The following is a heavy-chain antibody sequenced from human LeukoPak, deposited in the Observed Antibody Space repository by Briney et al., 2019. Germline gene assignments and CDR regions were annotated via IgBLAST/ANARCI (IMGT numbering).Heavy chain of an antibody. D-gene: IGHD5-12*01. CDR3: AKGGYDYVEVGYFDS. CDR1: GFTFSSYE. V-gene: IGHV3-48*03. J-gene: IGHJ4*02. CDR2: ISSSGSTI. Sequence: GGSLRLSCAASGFTFSSYEMNWVRQAPGKGLEWVSYISSSGSTIYYADSVKGRFTISRDNAKNTLYLQMNSLRAEDTALYYCAKGGYDYVEVGYFDSWGRGTLVTVSS.